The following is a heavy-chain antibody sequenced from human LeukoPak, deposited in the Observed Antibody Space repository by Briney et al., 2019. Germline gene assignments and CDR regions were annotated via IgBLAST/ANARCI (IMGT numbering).Heavy chain of an antibody. CDR1: GGSIGSSYYY. CDR3: ARDAGYDRYNWFDP. V-gene: IGHV4-39*07. D-gene: IGHD5-12*01. CDR2: IYYSGST. J-gene: IGHJ5*02. Sequence: SETLSLTCTVSGGSIGSSYYYWGWIRQPPGRGLEWIGSIYYSGSTYYNPSLKSRVTISVDTSKNQFSLKLTSVTAADTAVYYCARDAGYDRYNWFDPWGQGTLVTVSS.